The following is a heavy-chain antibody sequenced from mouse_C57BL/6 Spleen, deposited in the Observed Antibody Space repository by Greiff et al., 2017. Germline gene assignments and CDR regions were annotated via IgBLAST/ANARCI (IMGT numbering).Heavy chain of an antibody. CDR3: AKNGLPSYWYFDV. J-gene: IGHJ1*03. Sequence: VKLVESGPGLVQPSQSLSITCTVSGFSLTSYGVHWVRQSPGKGLEWLGVIWRGGSTDYNAAFMSRLSITKDNSKSQVFFKMNSLQADDTAIYYCAKNGLPSYWYFDVWGTGTTVTVSS. V-gene: IGHV2-5*01. D-gene: IGHD5-5*01. CDR2: IWRGGST. CDR1: GFSLTSYG.